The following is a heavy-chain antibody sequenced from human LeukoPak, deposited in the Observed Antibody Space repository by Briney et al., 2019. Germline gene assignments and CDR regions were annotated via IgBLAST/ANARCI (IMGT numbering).Heavy chain of an antibody. Sequence: GGSLRLSCAASGFTFSTYNMNWVRQAPGKGLEWVSSITTSSSYIYYADSVKGRFSISRDNAKNTLYLQMNSLRAEDTAVYYCARAFGGYYDYNYYYYYMDVWGKGATVTVSS. CDR3: ARAFGGYYDYNYYYYYMDV. D-gene: IGHD1-26*01. V-gene: IGHV3-21*01. CDR2: ITTSSSYI. J-gene: IGHJ6*03. CDR1: GFTFSTYN.